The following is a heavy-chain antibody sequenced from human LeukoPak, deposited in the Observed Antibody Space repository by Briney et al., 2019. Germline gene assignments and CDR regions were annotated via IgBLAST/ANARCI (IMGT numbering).Heavy chain of an antibody. J-gene: IGHJ4*02. CDR1: GGSISSYY. V-gene: IGHV4-59*01. CDR3: ARVGFGEYFDY. Sequence: SETLPLTCTVSGGSISSYYWSWIRQPPGKGLEWIGYIYYSGSANYNPSLKSRVTISVDTSKNQFSLKLSSVTAADTAVYYCARVGFGEYFDYWGQGTLVTVSS. D-gene: IGHD3-10*01. CDR2: IYYSGSA.